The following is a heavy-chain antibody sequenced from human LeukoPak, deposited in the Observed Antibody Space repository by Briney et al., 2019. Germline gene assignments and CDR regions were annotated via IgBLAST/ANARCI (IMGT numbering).Heavy chain of an antibody. D-gene: IGHD7-27*01. CDR1: GFTFSTYA. J-gene: IGHJ4*02. V-gene: IGHV3-30-3*01. CDR2: MSYGGNNQ. Sequence: GGSLRLSCAASGFTFSTYAMHWVRQAPGRGLEWVAVMSYGGNNQYYADSVKGRFTISRDNSKNTLYLQMNSLRAEDTAVYYCAKDKSKWGRERYYYFDYWGQGTLVTVSS. CDR3: AKDKSKWGRERYYYFDY.